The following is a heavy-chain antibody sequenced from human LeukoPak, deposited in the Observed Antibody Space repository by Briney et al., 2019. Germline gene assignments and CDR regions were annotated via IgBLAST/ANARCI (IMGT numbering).Heavy chain of an antibody. CDR1: GYSISSDYY. CDR2: IYHSGGT. V-gene: IGHV4-38-2*02. J-gene: IGHJ4*02. Sequence: SETLSLTCTVSGYSISSDYYWGWMRQPPGKGLEWIGSIYHSGGTYYNASLKSRVTISVDTSKNEFSLKLNSVTAADTAVYYCAREEEGRYFDYWGQGTLVTVSS. CDR3: AREEEGRYFDY.